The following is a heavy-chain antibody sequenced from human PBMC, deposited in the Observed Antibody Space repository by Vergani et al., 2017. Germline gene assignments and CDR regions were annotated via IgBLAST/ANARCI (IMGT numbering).Heavy chain of an antibody. CDR3: AKHFRGWGIDY. V-gene: IGHV3-30*02. Sequence: QVQLVESGGVVVQRGGSLRLSCATSGYTLCNSDMQWIRQGPGKGQEFVAFIQFDGSKQYYADSVKGRFNLSRDFSKNTLYLQMNSRRTYDTATYYCAKHFRGWGIDYWGQGTQVIVSS. D-gene: IGHD3-16*01. J-gene: IGHJ4*02. CDR1: GYTLCNSD. CDR2: IQFDGSKQ.